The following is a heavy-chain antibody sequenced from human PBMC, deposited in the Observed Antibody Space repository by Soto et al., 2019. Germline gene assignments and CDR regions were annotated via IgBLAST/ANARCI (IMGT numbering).Heavy chain of an antibody. V-gene: IGHV4-61*01. CDR3: ARGDTRYRNFDY. J-gene: IGHJ4*02. D-gene: IGHD2-2*02. CDR1: GVSVSGGSYY. CDR2: IYYTGST. Sequence: SETLSLTCTVSGVSVSGGSYYWSWNRQSPGKGLEWVGYIYYTGSTNYNPSLKSRVTISIDTSKNQFSLRLSSVTAADTAVYYCARGDTRYRNFDYWGQGALVTVAS.